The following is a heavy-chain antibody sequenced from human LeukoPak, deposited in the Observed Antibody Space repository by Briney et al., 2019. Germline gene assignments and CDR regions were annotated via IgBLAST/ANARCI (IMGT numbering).Heavy chain of an antibody. J-gene: IGHJ3*02. CDR1: GFTFTSYD. CDR3: ARRRITMIVVVNGPEEVSDAFDI. V-gene: IGHV1-8*01. D-gene: IGHD3-22*01. Sequence: ASVKVSCKASGFTFTSYDINWVRQAPGQGLEWMGWMNPNSGNTRYAQKVQGRITMTRDTSISTAYMELSSLRSEDTAVYYCARRRITMIVVVNGPEEVSDAFDIWAKGQWSPSLQ. CDR2: MNPNSGNT.